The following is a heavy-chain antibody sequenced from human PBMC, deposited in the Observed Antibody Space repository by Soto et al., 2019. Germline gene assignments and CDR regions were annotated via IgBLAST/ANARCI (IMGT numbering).Heavy chain of an antibody. CDR3: ARMYCSSTSCYYNWFDP. CDR2: IDPSDSYT. Sequence: GESLKISCKGSGYSFTSYWISWVRQMPGKGLEWMGRIDPSDSYTNYSPSFQGHVTISVDRSKNQFSLKLSSVTAADTAVYYCARMYCSSTSCYYNWFDPWGQGTLVTVSS. CDR1: GYSFTSYW. D-gene: IGHD2-2*01. J-gene: IGHJ5*02. V-gene: IGHV5-10-1*01.